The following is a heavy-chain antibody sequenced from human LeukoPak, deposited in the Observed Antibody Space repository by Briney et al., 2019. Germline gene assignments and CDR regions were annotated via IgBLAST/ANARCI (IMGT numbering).Heavy chain of an antibody. CDR3: ARHGLEGCRGGMCYRSFHYYGMDV. J-gene: IGHJ6*02. CDR1: GYSFTDYW. Sequence: GESLKISCKGSGYSFTDYWIGWVRQMPGEGLEWMGIIFPVDFELKFSPSFQGQVIISVDKSIDTAYLQWSSLQASDTAMYYCARHGLEGCRGGMCYRSFHYYGMDVWGQGTTVTVSS. D-gene: IGHD2-15*01. V-gene: IGHV5-51*01. CDR2: IFPVDFEL.